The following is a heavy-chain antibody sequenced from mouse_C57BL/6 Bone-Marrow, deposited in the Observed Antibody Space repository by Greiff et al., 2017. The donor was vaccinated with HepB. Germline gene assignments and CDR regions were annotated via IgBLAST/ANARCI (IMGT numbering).Heavy chain of an antibody. J-gene: IGHJ4*01. V-gene: IGHV3-6*01. CDR2: ISYDGSN. CDR1: GYSITSGYY. D-gene: IGHD1-1*01. Sequence: EVHLVESGPGLVKPSQSLSLTCSVTGYSITSGYYWNWIRQFPGNKLEWMGYISYDGSNNYNPSLKNRISITRDTSKNQFFLKLNSVTTEDTATYYCARVANYYGSSYAMDYWGQGTSVTVSS. CDR3: ARVANYYGSSYAMDY.